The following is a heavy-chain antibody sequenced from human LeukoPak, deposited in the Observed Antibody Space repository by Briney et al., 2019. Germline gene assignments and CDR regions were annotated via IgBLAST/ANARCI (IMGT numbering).Heavy chain of an antibody. CDR2: IYYSGST. D-gene: IGHD1-26*01. CDR1: GGSISSYY. Sequence: SETLSLTCTVSGGSISSYYWSWIRQPPGKGLEWIGYIYYSGSTNYDPSLKSRVTISVDTSKNQFSLKLSSVTAADTAVYYCASKGATKRGGSFDYWGQGTLVTVSS. J-gene: IGHJ4*02. V-gene: IGHV4-59*01. CDR3: ASKGATKRGGSFDY.